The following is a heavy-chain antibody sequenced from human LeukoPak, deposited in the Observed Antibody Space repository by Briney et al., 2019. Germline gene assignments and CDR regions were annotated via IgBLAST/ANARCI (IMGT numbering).Heavy chain of an antibody. D-gene: IGHD6-19*01. CDR3: ARHAGGWYWYYFDY. V-gene: IGHV4-39*01. Sequence: PSETLSLTCTVSGGSISSSSYYWGWIRQPPGKGLEWIGSIYYSGSTYYNPPLKSRVTISVDTSKNQFSLKLSSVTAADTAVYYCARHAGGWYWYYFDYGGQGTLVTVP. CDR2: IYYSGST. CDR1: GGSISSSSYY. J-gene: IGHJ4*02.